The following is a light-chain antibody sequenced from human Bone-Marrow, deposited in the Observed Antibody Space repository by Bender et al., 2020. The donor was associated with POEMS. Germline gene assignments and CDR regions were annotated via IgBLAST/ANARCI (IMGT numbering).Light chain of an antibody. V-gene: IGLV3-1*01. CDR1: KLGHKY. J-gene: IGLJ3*02. CDR3: QTWDSTTVL. Sequence: ELTQPPSVSVSPGQTASITCSGDKLGHKYASWYQQKPGQSPLLVIYHDVKRPSGIPERFSGSNSGNTATLTISGTQAMDEADYYCQTWDSTTVLFGGGTKLTVL. CDR2: HDV.